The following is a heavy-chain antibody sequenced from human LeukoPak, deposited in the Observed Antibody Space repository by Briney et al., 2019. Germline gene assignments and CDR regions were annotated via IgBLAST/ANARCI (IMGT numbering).Heavy chain of an antibody. Sequence: ASVQVSCKASGYTFTGYYVYWVRQAPGQGPEWMGWINPNNGDTHYAQKFQGRVTMARDTSITTAYMELSRLTSDDTAVYFCAKGGSWQRLVWVDYWGRGTLVTVSS. CDR3: AKGGSWQRLVWVDY. V-gene: IGHV1-2*02. D-gene: IGHD3-16*01. CDR2: INPNNGDT. CDR1: GYTFTGYY. J-gene: IGHJ4*02.